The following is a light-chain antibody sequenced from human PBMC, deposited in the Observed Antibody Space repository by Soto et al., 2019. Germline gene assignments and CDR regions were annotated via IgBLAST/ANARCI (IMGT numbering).Light chain of an antibody. V-gene: IGKV1-5*03. CDR1: QSINDL. CDR3: QQYRSYPWT. CDR2: EAS. Sequence: DIQMTQSPSTLSASVGDRVTITCRASQSINDLLAWYQQKPGRAPNLLIYEASKLESGVPSRFTGSGSGTEFTLTIYSLQPDDFASYYCQQYRSYPWTFRQGPKVEI. J-gene: IGKJ1*01.